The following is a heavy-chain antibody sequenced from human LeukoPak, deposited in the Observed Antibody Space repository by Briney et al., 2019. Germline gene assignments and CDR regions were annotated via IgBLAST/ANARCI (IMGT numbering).Heavy chain of an antibody. Sequence: ASVKVSCKASGDTFTDYYMHWVRQAPGQGLEWMGRINPNSGGTSYAQKFQGRVTMTRDTSINTAYMELSRLRSDDTAVYYCARALNYYDSSGNYWGYYFDYWGQGTLVTVSS. J-gene: IGHJ4*02. D-gene: IGHD3-22*01. CDR1: GDTFTDYY. CDR2: INPNSGGT. V-gene: IGHV1-2*06. CDR3: ARALNYYDSSGNYWGYYFDY.